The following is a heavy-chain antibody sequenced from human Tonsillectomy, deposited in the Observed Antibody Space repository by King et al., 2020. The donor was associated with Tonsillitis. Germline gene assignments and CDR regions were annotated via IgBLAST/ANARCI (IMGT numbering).Heavy chain of an antibody. CDR2: IYYSGST. CDR3: ATDVRYYDFWSGDRSDAFDN. V-gene: IGHV4-59*01. J-gene: IGHJ3*02. CDR1: GGSISSYY. D-gene: IGHD3-3*01. Sequence: VQLQESGPGLVKPSETLSLTCTVSGGSISSYYWSWIRQPPGKGLEWIGYIYYSGSTNYNPSLKSRVTISVDTSKNQFSLKLSSVTAADTAVYYCATDVRYYDFWSGDRSDAFDNW.